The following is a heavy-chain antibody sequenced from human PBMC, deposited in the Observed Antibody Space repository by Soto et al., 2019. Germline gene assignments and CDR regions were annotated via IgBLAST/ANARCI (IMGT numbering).Heavy chain of an antibody. J-gene: IGHJ6*02. CDR1: GGSVSSGTYY. V-gene: IGHV4-61*01. D-gene: IGHD3-10*01. CDR3: ARAYYCGSGRGRSMDV. Sequence: QVQLQESDPGLVKPSETLSLTCTVSGGSVSSGTYYWTWIRQPPGKGLEWIGYLYGTGSTNYNPSVKSRVPTPVDTSKNLFSLKLSSVTAADTAVYYCARAYYCGSGRGRSMDVWGQGTTVTV. CDR2: LYGTGST.